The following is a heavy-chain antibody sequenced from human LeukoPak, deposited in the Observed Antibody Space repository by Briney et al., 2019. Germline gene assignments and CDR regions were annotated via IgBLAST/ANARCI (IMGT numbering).Heavy chain of an antibody. Sequence: GGSLRHSCAASGFTFVSYAMSWVRQAPGKGLEWVSAISGSGGSKYYADSVKGRFTISRDNSKNTPYLQMNSLRAEDTALYYCEKDCTSTNCYVDYWGQGTLVTVSS. V-gene: IGHV3-23*01. J-gene: IGHJ4*02. D-gene: IGHD2-2*01. CDR2: ISGSGGSK. CDR3: EKDCTSTNCYVDY. CDR1: GFTFVSYA.